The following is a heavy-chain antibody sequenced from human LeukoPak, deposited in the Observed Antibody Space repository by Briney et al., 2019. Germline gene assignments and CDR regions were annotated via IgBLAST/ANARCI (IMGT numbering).Heavy chain of an antibody. CDR1: GGSISSGDYY. CDR3: ARGLLTIFGYYMDV. D-gene: IGHD3-3*01. V-gene: IGHV4-30-4*08. CDR2: IYYSGST. J-gene: IGHJ6*03. Sequence: SQTLSLTCTVSGGSISSGDYYWSWVRQPPGKGLEWIGCIYYSGSTYYNPSLKSRVTISVDTSKNQFSLKLSSVTAADTAVYYCARGLLTIFGYYMDVWGKGTTVTVSS.